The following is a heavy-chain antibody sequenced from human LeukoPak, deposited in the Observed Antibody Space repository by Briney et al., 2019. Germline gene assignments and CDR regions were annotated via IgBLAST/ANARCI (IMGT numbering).Heavy chain of an antibody. D-gene: IGHD3-9*01. V-gene: IGHV5-51*01. CDR1: GYTFTNYW. CDR3: ATSVDTTGYLHFFNH. J-gene: IGHJ4*02. Sequence: ASVKVSCKASGYTFTNYWIGWVRQMPGKGLEWMGVIYPGDSQTRYSPSFQGQVTISADKSISTAYLQWSSLKASDTAMFYCATSVDTTGYLHFFNHWGQGTLVTVSS. CDR2: IYPGDSQT.